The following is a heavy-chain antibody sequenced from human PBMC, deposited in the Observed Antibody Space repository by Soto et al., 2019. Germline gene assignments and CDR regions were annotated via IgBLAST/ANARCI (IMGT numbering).Heavy chain of an antibody. CDR2: IYYSGST. Sequence: SETLSLTCTVSGGSISSGGYYWSWICQQQGKGLEWIGCIYYSGSTYYNPSLKSRVTISVDTSKNQFSLKLSSVTAADTAVYYCARCIAVAAYYFDYWGQGTLVTVSS. CDR3: ARCIAVAAYYFDY. J-gene: IGHJ4*02. D-gene: IGHD6-19*01. V-gene: IGHV4-39*01. CDR1: GGSISSGGYY.